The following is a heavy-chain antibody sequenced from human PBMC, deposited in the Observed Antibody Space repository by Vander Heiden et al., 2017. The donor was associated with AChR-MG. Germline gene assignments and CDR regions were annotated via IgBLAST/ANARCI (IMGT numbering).Heavy chain of an antibody. CDR1: GFKFGAYD. Sequence: EVQLLESWGGLAPVGESLRLSCVGSGFKFGAYDMEWLHQTSGRGLEWVSTLGATGYSFYSDSVKGRFSVSRDDSQKTLFLEMTSLRVEDTATYFCMIPYYSGPRGPTGSHYDDLWGQGTLVTVSS. D-gene: IGHD2-15*01. V-gene: IGHV3-23*01. CDR2: LGATGYS. CDR3: MIPYYSGPRGPTGSHYDDL. J-gene: IGHJ3*01.